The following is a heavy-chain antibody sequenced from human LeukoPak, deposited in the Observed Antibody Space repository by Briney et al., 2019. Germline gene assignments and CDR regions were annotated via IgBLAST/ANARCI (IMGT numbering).Heavy chain of an antibody. CDR2: IYYSGST. Sequence: EASETLSLTCTVSGGSISSGGYYWSWIRQHPGKGLEWIGYIYYSGSTYYNPSLKSRVTISVDTSKNQFSLKLSSVTAADTAVYYCARVAVDTAMVVDFRIVSYFDYWGQGTLVTVSS. D-gene: IGHD5-18*01. CDR1: GGSISSGGYY. CDR3: ARVAVDTAMVVDFRIVSYFDY. J-gene: IGHJ4*02. V-gene: IGHV4-31*03.